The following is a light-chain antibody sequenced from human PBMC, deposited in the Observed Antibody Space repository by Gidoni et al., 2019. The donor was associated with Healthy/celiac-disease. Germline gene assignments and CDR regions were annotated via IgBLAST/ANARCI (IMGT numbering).Light chain of an antibody. J-gene: IGKJ2*04. V-gene: IGKV3-11*01. CDR3: QQRSNWPMCS. CDR2: DAS. Sequence: EIVLTQSPATLSLSPGERATLSCRASQSVSSYLAWYQPKPGQAPRLLSYDASNRATGIPARFSGSGSGTDFTLTISSLEPEEFAVYYCQQRSNWPMCSFGQXTKLEIK. CDR1: QSVSSY.